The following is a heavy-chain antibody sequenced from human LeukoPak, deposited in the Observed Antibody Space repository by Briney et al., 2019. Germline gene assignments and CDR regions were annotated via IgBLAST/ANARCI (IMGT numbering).Heavy chain of an antibody. CDR3: ARVTTANWYDFWSGYPYYYYYMDV. CDR1: GYTFTSYD. J-gene: IGHJ6*03. CDR2: MNPNSGNT. D-gene: IGHD3-3*01. Sequence: ASVKVSCKASGYTFTSYDINGVRQATGQGLEWMGWMNPNSGNTGYAQKFQGRVTMTRNTSISTAYMELSSLRSEDTAVYYCARVTTANWYDFWSGYPYYYYYMDVWGKGTTVTVSS. V-gene: IGHV1-8*01.